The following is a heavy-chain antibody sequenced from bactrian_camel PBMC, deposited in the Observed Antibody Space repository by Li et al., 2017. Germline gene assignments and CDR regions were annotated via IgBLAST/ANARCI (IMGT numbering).Heavy chain of an antibody. Sequence: HVQLVESGGGSVQAGGSLRLACAHSGYGGACMGWFRQIPGKQRERVAGVGRDGDGHYADSVKGRFTISQDNAKNTLYLQMNSLKSEETALYYCVTTPNMGWVDDWGQGTQVTVS. CDR2: VGRDGDG. D-gene: IGHD1*01. V-gene: IGHV3S55*01. J-gene: IGHJ4*01. CDR3: VTTPNMGWVDD. CDR1: GYGGAC.